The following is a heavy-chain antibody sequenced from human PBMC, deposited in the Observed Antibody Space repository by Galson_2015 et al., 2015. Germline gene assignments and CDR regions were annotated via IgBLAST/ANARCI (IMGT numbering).Heavy chain of an antibody. CDR3: ARLPQWVAMDV. J-gene: IGHJ6*02. CDR2: VYSSGST. V-gene: IGHV4-39*01. Sequence: ETLSLTCTVSGGSISSSNDYWGWIRQPPGKGLEWIGSVYSSGSTYYNPSLKSRVTISVDTSKNQFSLNLSSVTAADTAVYYCARLPQWVAMDVWGRGTTVTVSS. D-gene: IGHD6-19*01. CDR1: GGSISSSNDY.